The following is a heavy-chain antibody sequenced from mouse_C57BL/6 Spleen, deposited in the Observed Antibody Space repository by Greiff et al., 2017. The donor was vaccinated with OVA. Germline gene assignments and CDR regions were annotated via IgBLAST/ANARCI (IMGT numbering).Heavy chain of an antibody. CDR2: INPSSGYT. Sequence: QVQLQQSGAELARPGASVKMSCKASGYTFTSYTMHWVKQRPGQGLEWIGYINPSSGYTKYNQKFKDKATLTADKSSSTAYMQLSSLTSEDSAVFYCARSGSYAMDYWGQGTSVTVSS. V-gene: IGHV1-4*01. CDR1: GYTFTSYT. J-gene: IGHJ4*01. CDR3: ARSGSYAMDY.